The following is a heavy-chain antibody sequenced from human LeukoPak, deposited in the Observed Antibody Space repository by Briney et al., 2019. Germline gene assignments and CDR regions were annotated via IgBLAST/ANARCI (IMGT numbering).Heavy chain of an antibody. J-gene: IGHJ4*02. V-gene: IGHV3-33*06. Sequence: GGSLRLSCAASGFTFSSYGMHWVRQAPGKGLEWVAVIWYDGSNKYYADSVKGRFTISRDNSKNTLYLQMNSLRAEDTAVYYCAKDKYAYSYGHFDYWGQGTLVTVSS. CDR3: AKDKYAYSYGHFDY. CDR1: GFTFSSYG. D-gene: IGHD5-18*01. CDR2: IWYDGSNK.